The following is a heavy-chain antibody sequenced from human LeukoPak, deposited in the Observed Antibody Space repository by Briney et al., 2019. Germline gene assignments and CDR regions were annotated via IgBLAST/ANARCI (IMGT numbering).Heavy chain of an antibody. Sequence: SVKVSCKASGDTFTSYAISWVRQAPGQGLEWMGGIIPILGTANYAQKFQGRVTITTDESTSTAPMELSSLRSEDTAVYYCATTGSGWSSRGYNWYDPWGQGTLVTVSS. J-gene: IGHJ5*02. V-gene: IGHV1-69*05. CDR3: ATTGSGWSSRGYNWYDP. D-gene: IGHD6-19*01. CDR2: IIPILGTA. CDR1: GDTFTSYA.